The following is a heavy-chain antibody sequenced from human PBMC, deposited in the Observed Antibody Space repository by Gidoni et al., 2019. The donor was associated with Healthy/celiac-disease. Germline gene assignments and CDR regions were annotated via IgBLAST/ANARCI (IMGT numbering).Heavy chain of an antibody. Sequence: EVQLVESGGGLVQPGGSLRLSCAASGFTFSSYWMGWVRQAPGKGLEWVANIKQDGSEKYYVDSVKGRFTISRDNAKNSLYLQMNSLRAEDTAVYYCARDYSSSPYYYYYYGMDVWGQGTTVTVSS. CDR3: ARDYSSSPYYYYYYGMDV. CDR1: GFTFSSYW. J-gene: IGHJ6*02. D-gene: IGHD6-6*01. V-gene: IGHV3-7*01. CDR2: IKQDGSEK.